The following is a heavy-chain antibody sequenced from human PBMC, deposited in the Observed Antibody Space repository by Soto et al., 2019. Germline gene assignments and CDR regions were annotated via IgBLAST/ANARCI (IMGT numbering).Heavy chain of an antibody. J-gene: IGHJ4*02. CDR2: VFHTGTT. CDR1: GDSVSSPYW. CDR3: ARSAGWYAVHS. Sequence: QVQLQESGPGLVKPSGTLSLTCAVSGDSVSSPYWWCWVRQAPGKGLEWIGEVFHTGTTSYNPSLRGRVTISMDKSITPFSLDLSSVTAADTAVYYCARSAGWYAVHSWGPGTLVIVSS. V-gene: IGHV4-4*02. D-gene: IGHD6-19*01.